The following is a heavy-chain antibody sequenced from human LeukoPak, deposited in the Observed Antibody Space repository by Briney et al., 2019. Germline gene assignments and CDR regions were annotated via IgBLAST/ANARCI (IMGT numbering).Heavy chain of an antibody. CDR3: ARDLNAFDT. V-gene: IGHV3-30-3*01. CDR1: GFTFSSYA. CDR2: ISYDGSNK. Sequence: GGSLRLSCAASGFTFSSYAMHWVRQAPGKGLEWVAVISYDGSNKYYADSVKGRFTISRDNSKNTLYLQMNSLRAEDTAVYYCARDLNAFDTWGQGTMVTVSS. J-gene: IGHJ3*02.